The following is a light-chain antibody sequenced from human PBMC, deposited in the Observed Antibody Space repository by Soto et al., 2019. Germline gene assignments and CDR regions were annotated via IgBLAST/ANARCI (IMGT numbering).Light chain of an antibody. CDR1: SSNIGSNY. V-gene: IGLV1-47*02. CDR2: NNN. CDR3: SSWDGSLSGYV. J-gene: IGLJ1*01. Sequence: QSVLTQPTSASGTPGQGGTISCSGSSSNIGSNYVYWYQQLPGTAPKLLIYNNNQRPSGVPDRFSASKSGTSASLAIRGLRSDDEADYYCSSWDGSLSGYVFGAGTKVTVL.